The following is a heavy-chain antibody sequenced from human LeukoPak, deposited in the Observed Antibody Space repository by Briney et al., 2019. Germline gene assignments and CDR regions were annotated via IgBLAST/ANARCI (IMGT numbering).Heavy chain of an antibody. Sequence: PGGSLRLSCAASGFTFSSYGMHWVRQAPGKGLEWVAVISSDGSNKYYVDSVEGRFTISRDNSRKTLYLQMNSLRAEDTAVYYCVKAGGYDSSGYYYYLDYWGQGTLVTVSS. CDR2: ISSDGSNK. J-gene: IGHJ4*02. D-gene: IGHD3-22*01. CDR1: GFTFSSYG. CDR3: VKAGGYDSSGYYYYLDY. V-gene: IGHV3-30*18.